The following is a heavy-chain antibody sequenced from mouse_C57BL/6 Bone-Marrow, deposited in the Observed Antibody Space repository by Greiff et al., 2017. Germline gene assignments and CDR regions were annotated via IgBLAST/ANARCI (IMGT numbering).Heavy chain of an antibody. CDR3: ARGGWPYEGY. J-gene: IGHJ2*01. CDR1: GYTFTSYW. Sequence: VQLQQPGAELVKPGASVKLSCKTSGYTFTSYWMHWVQQRPGQGLEWIGMIPPNSGSTNYNEKFKSKATLTVDKSSSTAYMQLSSLTSEDSAVYYWARGGWPYEGYWGQVSTLTGYS. D-gene: IGHD1-1*01. V-gene: IGHV1-64*01. CDR2: IPPNSGST.